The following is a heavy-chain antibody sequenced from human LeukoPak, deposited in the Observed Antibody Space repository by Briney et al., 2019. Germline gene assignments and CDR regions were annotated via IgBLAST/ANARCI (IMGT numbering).Heavy chain of an antibody. V-gene: IGHV4-59*01. D-gene: IGHD5-12*01. CDR1: GISISSYY. Sequence: KPSETLSLTCSVSGISISSYYWSWIRQPPGKGLECIGYIYYSGSTNYNPSLKSRVTISVDTSKNQFSLKLNSVTAADTAVYYCARVLGGYLNFEYWGQGTLVTVSS. J-gene: IGHJ4*02. CDR2: IYYSGST. CDR3: ARVLGGYLNFEY.